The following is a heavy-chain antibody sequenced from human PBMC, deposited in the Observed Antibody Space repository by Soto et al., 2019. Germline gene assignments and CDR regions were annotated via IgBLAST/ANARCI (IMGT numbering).Heavy chain of an antibody. CDR1: GGSISSYY. J-gene: IGHJ6*02. D-gene: IGHD3-22*01. Sequence: LSLTCTVSGGSISSYYWSWIRQPAGKGLEWIGRIYTSGSTNYNPSLKSRVTMSVDTSKNQFSLKLSSVTAADTAVYYCARETDDSSGYYYTYYYYGMDVWGQGTTVTVSS. V-gene: IGHV4-4*07. CDR2: IYTSGST. CDR3: ARETDDSSGYYYTYYYYGMDV.